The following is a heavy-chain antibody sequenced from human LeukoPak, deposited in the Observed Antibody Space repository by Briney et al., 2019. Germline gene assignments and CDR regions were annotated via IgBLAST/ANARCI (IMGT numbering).Heavy chain of an antibody. V-gene: IGHV4-59*08. D-gene: IGHD3-10*01. CDR1: GGSISSYY. Sequence: SSETLSLTCTVSGGSISSYYWSWIRQPPGKGLEWIGYIYYSGSTNYNPSLKSRVTISVDTSKNQFSLKLSSVTAADTAVYYCARIWFGELLYAIDYWGQGTLVTVSS. CDR2: IYYSGST. J-gene: IGHJ4*02. CDR3: ARIWFGELLYAIDY.